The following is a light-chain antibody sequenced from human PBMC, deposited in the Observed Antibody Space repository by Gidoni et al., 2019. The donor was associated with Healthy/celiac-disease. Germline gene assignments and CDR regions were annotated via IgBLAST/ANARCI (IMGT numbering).Light chain of an antibody. V-gene: IGKV1-39*01. CDR1: QSISSY. J-gene: IGKJ1*01. CDR2: AAS. Sequence: RVTITCRASQSISSYLNWYQQKPGKAPKLLIYAASSLQSGVPSRFSGSGSGTDFILTISSLQPEDFATYYCQQSYSTPRTFGQXTKVEIK. CDR3: QQSYSTPRT.